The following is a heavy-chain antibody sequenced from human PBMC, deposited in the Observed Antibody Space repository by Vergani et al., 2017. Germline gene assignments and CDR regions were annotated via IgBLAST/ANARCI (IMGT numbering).Heavy chain of an antibody. J-gene: IGHJ4*02. V-gene: IGHV3-30-3*01. CDR3: ARGPISRVRFLEWLLIY. Sequence: QVQPVESGGGVVQPGRSLRLSCAASGFTFSSYAMHWVRQAPGKGLEWVAVISYDGSNKYYADSVKGRFTISRDNSKNTLYLQMNSLRAEDTAVYYCARGPISRVRFLEWLLIYWGQGTLVTVSS. CDR2: ISYDGSNK. CDR1: GFTFSSYA. D-gene: IGHD3-3*01.